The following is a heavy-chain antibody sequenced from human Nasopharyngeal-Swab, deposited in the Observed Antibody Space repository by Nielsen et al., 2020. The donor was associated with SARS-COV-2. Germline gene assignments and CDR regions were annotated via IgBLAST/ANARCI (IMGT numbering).Heavy chain of an antibody. Sequence: ASVKVSCKASRYTFTSYGISWVRQAPGQGLEWMGWISTYNGNTKYAQKLQGRVTMTTDTSTSTAYMELRSLRSDDTAVYYCARDYDYVWGRYRWYFDYWGQGTLVTVSS. CDR3: ARDYDYVWGRYRWYFDY. CDR2: ISTYNGNT. V-gene: IGHV1-18*04. CDR1: RYTFTSYG. J-gene: IGHJ4*02. D-gene: IGHD3-16*02.